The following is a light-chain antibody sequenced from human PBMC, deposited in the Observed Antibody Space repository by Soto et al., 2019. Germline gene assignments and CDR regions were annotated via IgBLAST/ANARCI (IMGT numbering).Light chain of an antibody. CDR1: QSVSNNY. J-gene: IGKJ1*01. CDR3: QQYGSSGT. CDR2: VAS. Sequence: EIVLTQSPGTLSLSPGERATLSCRASQSVSNNYLAWYQQKPGQAPRLLIYVASNRATGIPDRFSGSRSGKDFTLTSSILEPEDFAVYYCQQYGSSGTFGQGTKVEIK. V-gene: IGKV3-20*01.